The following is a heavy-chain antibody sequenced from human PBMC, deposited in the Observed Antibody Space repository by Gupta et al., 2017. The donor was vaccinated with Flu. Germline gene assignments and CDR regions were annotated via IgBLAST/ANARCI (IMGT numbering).Heavy chain of an antibody. D-gene: IGHD2-2*02. V-gene: IGHV4-39*01. J-gene: IGHJ4*02. Sequence: GKGLEWIGSIYYSGSTYYNPSLKSRVTISVDTSKNQFSLKLSSVTAADTAVYYCGSDTGRYCSSTSCYNFDYWGQGTLVTVSS. CDR2: IYYSGST. CDR3: GSDTGRYCSSTSCYNFDY.